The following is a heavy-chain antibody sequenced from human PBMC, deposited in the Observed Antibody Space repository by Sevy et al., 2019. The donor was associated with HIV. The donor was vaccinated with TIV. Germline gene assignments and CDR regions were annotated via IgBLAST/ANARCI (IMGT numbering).Heavy chain of an antibody. D-gene: IGHD2-15*01. CDR3: ARQVADIVVAYFDY. CDR1: GGSISSYY. J-gene: IGHJ4*02. CDR2: IYYSGST. Sequence: SETLSLTCTVSGGSISSYYWSWIRQPPGKGLEWIGYIYYSGSTNYNPSLKSRVTISVDTSKNQFSLKLSSVTAADTAVYYCARQVADIVVAYFDYWGQGTLVTVSS. V-gene: IGHV4-59*08.